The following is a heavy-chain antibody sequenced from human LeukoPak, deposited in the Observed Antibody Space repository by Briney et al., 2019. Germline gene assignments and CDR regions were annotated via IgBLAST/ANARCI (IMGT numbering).Heavy chain of an antibody. Sequence: SETLSLTCTVSGGSISSYYWSWIRQPPGKGLEWIGYIYYSGSTNYNPSLKSRVTISVDTSKNQFSLKLSSVTAADTAVYYCARDLKRTRDYDSSGLLSYYYMDVWGKGTTVTVSS. V-gene: IGHV4-59*01. CDR2: IYYSGST. J-gene: IGHJ6*03. D-gene: IGHD3-22*01. CDR3: ARDLKRTRDYDSSGLLSYYYMDV. CDR1: GGSISSYY.